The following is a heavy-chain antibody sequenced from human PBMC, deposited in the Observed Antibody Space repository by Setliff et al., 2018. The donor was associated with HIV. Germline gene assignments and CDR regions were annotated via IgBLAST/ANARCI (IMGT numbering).Heavy chain of an antibody. CDR3: ARQPTDTSGYNNWFDS. V-gene: IGHV5-51*01. Sequence: GESLKISCRGSGYTFTNYWIGWVRQMPGRGLEWMGIIYPGDSDTRYSPSFEGQVTMSADKSINTAYLQWNSLKASDTAMYYCARQPTDTSGYNNWFDSWGQGTLVTVSA. CDR1: GYTFTNYW. J-gene: IGHJ5*01. D-gene: IGHD3-3*01. CDR2: IYPGDSDT.